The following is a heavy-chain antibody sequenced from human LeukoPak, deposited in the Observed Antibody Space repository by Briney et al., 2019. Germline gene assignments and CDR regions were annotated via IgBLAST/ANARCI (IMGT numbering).Heavy chain of an antibody. D-gene: IGHD3-22*01. J-gene: IGHJ4*02. Sequence: PSQTLSLTCAVYGGSFSGYYWSWIRQPPGKGLEWIGEINHSGSTNYNPSLKSRVTISVDTSKNQFSLKLSSVTAADTAVYYCARGTTYYYDSSGYFPSDYWGQGTLVTVSS. CDR1: GGSFSGYY. V-gene: IGHV4-34*01. CDR2: INHSGST. CDR3: ARGTTYYYDSSGYFPSDY.